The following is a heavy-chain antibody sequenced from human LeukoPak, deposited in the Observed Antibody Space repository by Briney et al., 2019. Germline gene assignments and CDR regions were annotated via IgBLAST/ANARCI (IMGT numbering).Heavy chain of an antibody. CDR1: RFAFSTYA. CDR3: ANHRKPQGLDY. J-gene: IGHJ4*02. D-gene: IGHD1-14*01. Sequence: GGSLRLSCAVSRFAFSTYAMTWVRQAPGQGLEYVSTISSNGADTYYADSVKGRFTISRDNSKNTLYLQMTSLRVEDTAVYYFANHRKPQGLDYLGQGTLVTVSS. CDR2: ISSNGADT. V-gene: IGHV3-23*01.